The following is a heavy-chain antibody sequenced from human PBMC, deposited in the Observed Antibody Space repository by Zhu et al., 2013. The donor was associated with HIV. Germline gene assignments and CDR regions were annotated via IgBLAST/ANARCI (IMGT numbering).Heavy chain of an antibody. Sequence: VQLVESGGGVVQPGRSLRLSCAASGFTFSSYGMHWVRQAPGKGLEWVAVISYDGSNKYYADSVKGRFTISRDNSKNTLYLQMNSLRAEDTAVYYCAKDRSYVGATAYMDVWGKGTTVTVSS. CDR2: ISYDGSNK. J-gene: IGHJ6*03. V-gene: IGHV3-30*18. CDR1: GFTFSSYG. D-gene: IGHD1-26*01. CDR3: AKDRSYVGATAYMDV.